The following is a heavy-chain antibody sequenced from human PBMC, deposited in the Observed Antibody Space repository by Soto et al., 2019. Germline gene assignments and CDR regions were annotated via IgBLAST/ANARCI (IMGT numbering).Heavy chain of an antibody. Sequence: PGGSLRLSCAASGFTFSNAWMNWVRQAPGKGLEWVGRIKSKTDGGTTDYAAPVKGRFTISRDDSKNTLYLQMNSLKTEDTAVNYCTTLLWFGESIYYYYYGMDVCGQGTTVTVSS. CDR3: TTLLWFGESIYYYYYGMDV. CDR1: GFTFSNAW. V-gene: IGHV3-15*07. D-gene: IGHD3-10*01. J-gene: IGHJ6*02. CDR2: IKSKTDGGTT.